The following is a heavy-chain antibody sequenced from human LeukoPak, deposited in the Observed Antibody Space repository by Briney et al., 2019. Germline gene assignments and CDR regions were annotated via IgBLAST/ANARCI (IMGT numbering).Heavy chain of an antibody. V-gene: IGHV3-30*04. D-gene: IGHD3-22*01. Sequence: PGRSLRLSCAAYGFTVSSNAMHWVRQAPGKWLEWVAVISYDGSNKYYADSVKRRFTISRDNSKNTLYLQINSVRAEDTAVYYCARDPYDSSGYFDYWGQGTLVTVSS. CDR2: ISYDGSNK. J-gene: IGHJ4*02. CDR1: GFTVSSNA. CDR3: ARDPYDSSGYFDY.